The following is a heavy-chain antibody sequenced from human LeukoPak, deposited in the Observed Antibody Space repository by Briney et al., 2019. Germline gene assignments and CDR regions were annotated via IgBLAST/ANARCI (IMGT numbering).Heavy chain of an antibody. V-gene: IGHV3-53*05. J-gene: IGHJ4*02. CDR1: GFTVSRSF. D-gene: IGHD6-19*01. CDR2: IYTDGST. Sequence: GGSLRLSCVASGFTVSRSFMSWVRQTPGKGLEWVSVIYTDGSTYYTDSVKGRFTISRDNSKNTLDLEMNSLRAEDTAVYYCARVSTSVAGDYWGQGTLVTVSS. CDR3: ARVSTSVAGDY.